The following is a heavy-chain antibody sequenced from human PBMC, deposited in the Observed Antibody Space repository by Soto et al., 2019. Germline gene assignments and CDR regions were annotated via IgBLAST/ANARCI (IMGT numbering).Heavy chain of an antibody. CDR3: ATRGELRVNYYSYGMDV. D-gene: IGHD2-15*01. CDR2: IYSGGST. J-gene: IGHJ6*02. CDR1: GFTVSSNY. Sequence: GGSLRLSCAASGFTVSSNYMSWVRQAPGKGLEWVSVIYSGGSTYYADSVKGRFTISRDNSKNTLYLQMNSLRAEDTAVYYCATRGELRVNYYSYGMDVWGQGTTVTVSS. V-gene: IGHV3-53*01.